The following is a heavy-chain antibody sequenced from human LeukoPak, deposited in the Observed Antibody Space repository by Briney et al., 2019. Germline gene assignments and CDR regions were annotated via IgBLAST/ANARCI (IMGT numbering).Heavy chain of an antibody. D-gene: IGHD3-9*01. J-gene: IGHJ4*02. CDR1: GGSISSSNW. CDR3: ASSLPILTGQGGFDY. V-gene: IGHV4-4*02. CDR2: IYHSGGT. Sequence: SETLSLTCAVSGGSISSSNWWSWVRQPPGKGLEWIGEIYHSGGTNYNPSLKSRVTISLDKSNNQFSLKLTSVTAADTAVYYCASSLPILTGQGGFDYWGQGTLVTVSS.